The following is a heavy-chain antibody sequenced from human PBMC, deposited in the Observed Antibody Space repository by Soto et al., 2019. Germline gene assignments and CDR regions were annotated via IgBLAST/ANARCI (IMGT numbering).Heavy chain of an antibody. CDR1: GAFMRGAIYS. J-gene: IGHJ5*02. CDR3: ARAQGYSGSGNYNNLMVDP. Sequence: FTEGFTGAFMRGAIYSWICRLQSPDGGMEWIGYISHSGTFLKHPSLKTRLTMSLDRSNNQFSLTLNSVTAADTAVYYCARAQGYSGSGNYNNLMVDPWGQGTQVTVS. D-gene: IGHD3-10*01. V-gene: IGHV4-30-2*06. CDR2: ISHSGTF.